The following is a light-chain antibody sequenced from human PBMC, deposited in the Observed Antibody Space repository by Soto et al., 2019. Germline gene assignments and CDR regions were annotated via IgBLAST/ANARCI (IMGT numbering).Light chain of an antibody. J-gene: IGKJ3*01. Sequence: DIQMTQSPSSLSASVGARVSITCQASQDIRTSLSWFQHKPGRAPKLLIYGASYLETGVPSRFRGSGSGTDFTFNISSLQPEDTATYYCQHYNNRPPFTFGPGTIVDIK. CDR1: QDIRTS. CDR3: QHYNNRPPFT. V-gene: IGKV1-33*01. CDR2: GAS.